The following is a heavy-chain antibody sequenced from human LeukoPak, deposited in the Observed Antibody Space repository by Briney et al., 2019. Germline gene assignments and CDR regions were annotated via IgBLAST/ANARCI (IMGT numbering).Heavy chain of an antibody. CDR2: INPSGGST. CDR1: GYTFTSYY. D-gene: IGHD5-24*01. CDR3: ATSRLQPYFDY. V-gene: IGHV1-46*01. Sequence: ASVKVSCKASGYTFTSYYMHWVRQAPGQGLEWMGIINPSGGSTSYAQKFQGRVTMTRDTSTSTVYMELSSLRSEDTAVYYRATSRLQPYFDYWGQGTLVTVSS. J-gene: IGHJ4*02.